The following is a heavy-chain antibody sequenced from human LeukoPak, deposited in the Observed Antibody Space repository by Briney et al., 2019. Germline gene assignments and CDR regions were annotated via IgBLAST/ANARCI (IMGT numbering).Heavy chain of an antibody. J-gene: IGHJ4*02. CDR2: ISSSGSTI. CDR3: ARASEYSSSSGGY. D-gene: IGHD6-6*01. CDR1: GFTFTNCA. V-gene: IGHV3-11*01. Sequence: GGSLRLSCAASGFTFTNCAMSWIRQAPGKGLEWVSYISSSGSTIYYADSVKGRFTISRDNAKNSLYLQMNSLRAEDTAVYYCARASEYSSSSGGYWGQGTLVTVSS.